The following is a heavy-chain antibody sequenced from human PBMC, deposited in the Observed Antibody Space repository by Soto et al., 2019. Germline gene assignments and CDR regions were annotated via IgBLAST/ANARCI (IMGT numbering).Heavy chain of an antibody. V-gene: IGHV5-10-1*01. CDR3: ASPLPYYYDSSGYYGYYYGMDV. D-gene: IGHD3-22*01. J-gene: IGHJ6*02. CDR1: GFTFSGSA. Sequence: GGSLRLSCAASGFTFSGSAMHWVRQMPGKGLEWMGRIDPSDSYTNYSPSFQGHVTISADKSISTAYLQWSGLKASDTAMYYCASPLPYYYDSSGYYGYYYGMDVWGQGTTVTVS. CDR2: IDPSDSYT.